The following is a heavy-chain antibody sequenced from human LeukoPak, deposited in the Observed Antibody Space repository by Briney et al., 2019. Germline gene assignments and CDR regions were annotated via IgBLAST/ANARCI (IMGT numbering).Heavy chain of an antibody. D-gene: IGHD6-19*01. V-gene: IGHV3-30-3*01. J-gene: IGHJ4*02. CDR2: ISYDGSNK. CDR3: ARDSSGWYGGYFDY. Sequence: PGGSLRLSCAASGFTFSSYAMHWVRQAPGKGLEWVAVISYDGSNKYYADSVKGRFTISRDNSKNTLYLQMNSLRAEDTAVYYCARDSSGWYGGYFDYWGQGTLVTVSS. CDR1: GFTFSSYA.